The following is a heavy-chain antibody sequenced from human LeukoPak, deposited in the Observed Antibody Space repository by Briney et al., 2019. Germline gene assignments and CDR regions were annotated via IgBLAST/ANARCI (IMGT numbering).Heavy chain of an antibody. D-gene: IGHD2-2*01. CDR2: INPNSGGT. Sequence: GASVKVSCKASGYTYTGYYMHWVRQAPGQGLEWMGWINPNSGGTNYAQKFQGKVTMTRDTSISTAYMELSRLRSDDTAVYYCARDAQSLTNCSSTSCQIYYYYYMDVWGKGTTVTVSS. CDR1: GYTYTGYY. J-gene: IGHJ6*03. CDR3: ARDAQSLTNCSSTSCQIYYYYYMDV. V-gene: IGHV1-2*02.